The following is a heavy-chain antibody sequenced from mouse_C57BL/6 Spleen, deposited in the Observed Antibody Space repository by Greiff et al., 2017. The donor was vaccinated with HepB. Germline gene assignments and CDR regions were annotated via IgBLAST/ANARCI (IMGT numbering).Heavy chain of an antibody. J-gene: IGHJ4*01. CDR1: GFTFSDYY. CDR2: ISNGGGST. V-gene: IGHV5-12*01. CDR3: ARHEELRAMDY. Sequence: EVKLVESGGGLVQPGGSLKLSCAASGFTFSDYYMYWVRQTPEKRLEWVAYISNGGGSTYYPDTVKGRFTISRDNAKNTLYLQMSRLKSEDTAMYYCARHEELRAMDYWGQGTSVTVSS.